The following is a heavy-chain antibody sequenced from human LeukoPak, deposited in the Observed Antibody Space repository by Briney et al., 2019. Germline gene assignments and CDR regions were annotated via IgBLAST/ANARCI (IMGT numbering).Heavy chain of an antibody. J-gene: IGHJ4*02. CDR3: ARDNEWLLYDY. Sequence: GGSLRLSCAASGFTFSSYSMNWVRQAPGKGLVWVSRIKPDGTSTNYADSVKGRFAVSRDNAKNTLYLLMNSLRAEDTAVYYCARDNEWLLYDYWGQGTLVTVSS. CDR1: GFTFSSYS. CDR2: IKPDGTST. D-gene: IGHD3-3*01. V-gene: IGHV3-74*01.